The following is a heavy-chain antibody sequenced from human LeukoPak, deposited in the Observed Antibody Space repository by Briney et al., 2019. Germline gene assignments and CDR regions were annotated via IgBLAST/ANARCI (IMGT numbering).Heavy chain of an antibody. V-gene: IGHV3-21*01. CDR1: GFTFSSYS. J-gene: IGHJ4*02. CDR2: ISSSSSYI. D-gene: IGHD5-18*01. Sequence: GGSLRLSCAASGFTFSSYSMNWVRQAPGKGLEWVSSISSSSSYIYSADSVKGRFTVSRDNTKNSLFLQMNSLRVEDTAVYYCAKVLRGYRSDYFWGQGTLVTVSS. CDR3: AKVLRGYRSDYF.